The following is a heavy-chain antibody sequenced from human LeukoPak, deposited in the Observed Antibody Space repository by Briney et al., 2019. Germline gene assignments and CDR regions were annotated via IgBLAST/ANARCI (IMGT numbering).Heavy chain of an antibody. CDR3: AKAGGGYCSSTSCERHPFDY. CDR1: GFTFSSYA. D-gene: IGHD2-2*01. V-gene: IGHV3-23*01. CDR2: ISGSGGST. Sequence: PGGSLRLSCAASGFTFSSYAMSGVRQAPGKGLEWVSPISGSGGSTYYTDSAKGRFTLSRDNSKHTLYLQMNILRDEDTAVYYCAKAGGGYCSSTSCERHPFDYWGQGTLVTVSS. J-gene: IGHJ4*02.